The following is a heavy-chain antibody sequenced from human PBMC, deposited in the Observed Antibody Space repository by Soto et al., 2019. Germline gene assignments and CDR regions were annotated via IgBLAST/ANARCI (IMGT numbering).Heavy chain of an antibody. D-gene: IGHD2-2*01. CDR1: GGSISSYY. V-gene: IGHV4-59*01. Sequence: ETLSLTCTVSGGSISSYYWSWIRQPPGKGLEWIGYIYYSGSTNYNPSLKSRVTISVDTSKNQFSLKLSSVTAADTAVYYCAREGRRSTSCYPPYYYYGMDVWGQGTTVTVSS. J-gene: IGHJ6*02. CDR2: IYYSGST. CDR3: AREGRRSTSCYPPYYYYGMDV.